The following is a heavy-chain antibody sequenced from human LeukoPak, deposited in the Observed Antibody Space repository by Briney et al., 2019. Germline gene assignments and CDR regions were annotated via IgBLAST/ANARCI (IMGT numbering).Heavy chain of an antibody. CDR2: IYYSGNT. J-gene: IGHJ4*02. D-gene: IGHD6-6*01. V-gene: IGHV4-59*12. CDR1: GGSISSYY. Sequence: PSETLSLTCTVSGGSISSYYWSWIRQPPGKGLEWIGYIYYSGNTNYNPSLKSRVIISIDTSKNQFSLKLSSVTAADSAMYYCARESSSSPDYWGQGTLVTVSS. CDR3: ARESSSSPDY.